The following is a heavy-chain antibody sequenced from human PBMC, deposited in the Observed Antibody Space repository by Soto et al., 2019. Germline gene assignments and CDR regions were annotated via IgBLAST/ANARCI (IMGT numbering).Heavy chain of an antibody. CDR2: ISGSGGST. V-gene: IGHV3-23*01. D-gene: IGHD3-10*01. CDR1: GFTFSSYA. Sequence: EVQLLESGGGLVQPGGSLRLSCAASGFTFSSYAMSWVRQAPGKGLEWVSAISGSGGSTYYADSVKGRFTISRDNSKNTLYLQMNSLRAEDTALYYGAKYLPYCSGDPSCFDPWGQGTLVTVSS. CDR3: AKYLPYCSGDPSCFDP. J-gene: IGHJ5*02.